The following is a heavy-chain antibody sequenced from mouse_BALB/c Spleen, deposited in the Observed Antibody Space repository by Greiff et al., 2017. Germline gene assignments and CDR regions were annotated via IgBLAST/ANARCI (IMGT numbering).Heavy chain of an antibody. Sequence: QVQLQQPGAELVKPGAPVKLSCKASGYTFTSYWMNWVKQRPGRGLGWIGRIDPSDSETHYNQKFKDKATLTVDKSSSTAYIQLSSLTSEDSAVYYCARGVVAWYFDVWGAGTTVTVSS. V-gene: IGHV1-69*02. D-gene: IGHD1-1*01. CDR3: ARGVVAWYFDV. CDR2: IDPSDSET. J-gene: IGHJ1*01. CDR1: GYTFTSYW.